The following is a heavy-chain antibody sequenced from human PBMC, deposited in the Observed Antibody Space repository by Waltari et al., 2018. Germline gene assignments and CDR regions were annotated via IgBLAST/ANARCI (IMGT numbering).Heavy chain of an antibody. CDR2: INLSGKT. V-gene: IGHV4-34*01. Sequence: QVQLQQWGAGLLKPSETLSLTCAVYGGSFSAYYWSWIRQPPGKGLEWIGEINLSGKTNSNPSLTSRVTISVDTSKNQFSRKLSSAPAADTAVYYCARDPTRLRTFDYWGQGTLVTVSS. J-gene: IGHJ4*02. CDR1: GGSFSAYY. D-gene: IGHD3-16*01. CDR3: ARDPTRLRTFDY.